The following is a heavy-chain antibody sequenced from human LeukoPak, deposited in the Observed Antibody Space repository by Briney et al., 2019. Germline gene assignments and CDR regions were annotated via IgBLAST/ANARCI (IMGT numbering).Heavy chain of an antibody. J-gene: IGHJ2*01. CDR1: RLIFSGSW. V-gene: IGHV3-74*01. CDR2: INSDGSSS. Sequence: GGSLRLSCAASRLIFSGSWMHWVRQAPGKGLVWVSRINSDGSSSLYADSVKGRFTISRDNAKNTLYLQMNSLRAEDTAAYYCARATSWSSRGWHFDLWGPGTLVTVSS. D-gene: IGHD1-26*01. CDR3: ARATSWSSRGWHFDL.